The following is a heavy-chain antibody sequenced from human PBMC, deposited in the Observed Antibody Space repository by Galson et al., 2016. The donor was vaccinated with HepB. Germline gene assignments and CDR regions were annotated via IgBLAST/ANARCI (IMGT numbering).Heavy chain of an antibody. Sequence: SLRLSCAASGFPFSTYGMSWVRQAPGKGLEWVAVISYDGNKKYYAASVNGRFTIARDNPENTLYLQMHSLRAEDTAVYYCARDEDDPSYTIDFWGQGTLVSVSS. CDR2: ISYDGNKK. V-gene: IGHV3-30*03. CDR1: GFPFSTYG. D-gene: IGHD3-10*01. CDR3: ARDEDDPSYTIDF. J-gene: IGHJ4*02.